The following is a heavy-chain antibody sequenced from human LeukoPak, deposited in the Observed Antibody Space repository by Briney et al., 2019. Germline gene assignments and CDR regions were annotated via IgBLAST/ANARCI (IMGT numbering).Heavy chain of an antibody. CDR1: GGSLSTYY. CDR3: ARDPTTVTKGLDI. J-gene: IGHJ3*02. CDR2: ISYIGST. Sequence: SETLSLTCPVSGGSLSTYYWSWIRQPPGKGLEWIGYISYIGSTNYNPSLKSRVTISVDTSKNQFSLKLSSVTAADAAVYFCARDPTTVTKGLDIWGQGTMVTVS. D-gene: IGHD4-17*01. V-gene: IGHV4-59*01.